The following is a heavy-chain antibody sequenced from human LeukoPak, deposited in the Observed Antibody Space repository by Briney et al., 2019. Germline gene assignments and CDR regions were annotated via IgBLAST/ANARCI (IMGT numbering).Heavy chain of an antibody. J-gene: IGHJ6*02. CDR3: ARADSECSSCYRFPFYGMDV. Sequence: GASVKVSCKASGYTFTSYGISWVRQAPGQGLEWMGWISAYNGNTNYAQKLQGRVTMTTDTSTSTAYMELRSLRSDDTAVYYCARADSECSSCYRFPFYGMDVWGQGTTVTVSS. D-gene: IGHD2-2*02. CDR2: ISAYNGNT. V-gene: IGHV1-18*01. CDR1: GYTFTSYG.